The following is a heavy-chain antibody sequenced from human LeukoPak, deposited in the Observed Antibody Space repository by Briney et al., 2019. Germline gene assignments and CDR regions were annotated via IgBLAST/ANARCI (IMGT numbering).Heavy chain of an antibody. V-gene: IGHV3-21*01. D-gene: IGHD3-9*01. J-gene: IGHJ4*02. CDR2: ISSSSSYI. CDR1: GFTFSSYS. Sequence: GGSLRLSCAASGFTFSSYSMNWVRQAPGKGLEWVSSISSSSSYIYYADSVKGRFTISRDNAKNSLYLQMNSLRAEGTAVYYCARETYYDILTGTFAYWGQGTLVTVSS. CDR3: ARETYYDILTGTFAY.